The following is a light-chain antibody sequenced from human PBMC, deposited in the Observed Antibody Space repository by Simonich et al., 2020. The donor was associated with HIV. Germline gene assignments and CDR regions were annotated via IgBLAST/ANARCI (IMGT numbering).Light chain of an antibody. V-gene: IGKV1-NL1*01. CDR1: QGISNS. CDR3: QQYNSYWT. J-gene: IGKJ1*01. CDR2: AAS. Sequence: DIQMTQSPSSLSASVGDRVTITCRASQGISNSLAWYQQKPGKAPKLLLYAASRLESGVPSMFSGSGSGTDYTLTISSLQPEDFATYYCQQYNSYWTFGQGTKVEIK.